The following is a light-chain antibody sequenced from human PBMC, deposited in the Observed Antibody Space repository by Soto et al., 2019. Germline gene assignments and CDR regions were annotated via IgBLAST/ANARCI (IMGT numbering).Light chain of an antibody. CDR1: QSISSY. V-gene: IGKV1-39*01. CDR3: QQSYTPLT. J-gene: IGKJ4*01. Sequence: DIQMTQSPSSLSASVGDRVTITCRASQSISSYLNWYQQKPGKAPKLLIYAASSLQSGGPSRFSGSGSWTDFTLTISSMQPEDFATYYCQQSYTPLTFGGGTKVEIK. CDR2: AAS.